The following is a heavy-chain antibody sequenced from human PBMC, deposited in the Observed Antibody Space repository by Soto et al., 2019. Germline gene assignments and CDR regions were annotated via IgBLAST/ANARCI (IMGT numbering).Heavy chain of an antibody. D-gene: IGHD3-3*01. V-gene: IGHV4-30-4*01. CDR3: ARGVFGVAATYYYYYGMDV. CDR2: IYYSGST. Sequence: QVQLQESGPGLVKPSQTLSLTCTVSGGSISSGDYYWSWIRQPPGKGLEWIGYIYYSGSTYYNPSLKSRVTISVETSKNQFSLKLSSVTAADTAVYYCARGVFGVAATYYYYYGMDVWGQGTTVTVSS. J-gene: IGHJ6*02. CDR1: GGSISSGDYY.